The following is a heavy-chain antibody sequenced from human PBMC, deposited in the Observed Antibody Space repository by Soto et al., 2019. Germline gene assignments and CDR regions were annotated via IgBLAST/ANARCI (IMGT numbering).Heavy chain of an antibody. CDR1: GGTFSSYT. J-gene: IGHJ3*02. CDR3: ASHRATGLDAFDI. CDR2: IIPILGIA. V-gene: IGHV1-69*02. Sequence: QVQLVQSGAEVKKPGSSVKVSCKASGGTFSSYTISWVRQAPGQGLEWMGRIIPILGIANYAQKFQGRVTITADKSTSTAYMELSSLRAEDTAVYYCASHRATGLDAFDIWGQGTMVTVSS. D-gene: IGHD5-12*01.